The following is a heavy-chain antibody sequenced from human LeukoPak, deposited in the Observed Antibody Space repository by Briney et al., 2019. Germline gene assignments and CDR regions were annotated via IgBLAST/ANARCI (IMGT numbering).Heavy chain of an antibody. CDR2: INPSGGST. D-gene: IGHD7-27*01. Sequence: ASVKVSCKASGYTFGSYGISWVRQAPGQGLEWMGIINPSGGSTSYAQKFQGRVTMTRDTSTSTVYMELSSLRSEDTAVYYCASGDRWFDPWGQGTLVTVSS. V-gene: IGHV1-46*01. CDR1: GYTFGSYG. CDR3: ASGDRWFDP. J-gene: IGHJ5*02.